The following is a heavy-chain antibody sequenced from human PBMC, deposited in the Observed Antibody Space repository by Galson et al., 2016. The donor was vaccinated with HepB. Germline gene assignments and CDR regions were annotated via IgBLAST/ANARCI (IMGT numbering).Heavy chain of an antibody. CDR3: ARGPLWCAEGDCQGAEYFQH. CDR1: GGTFSSYA. D-gene: IGHD2-21*02. V-gene: IGHV1-69*13. Sequence: SVKVSCKAAGGTFSSYAISWVRQAPGQGLEWMGGIIPIFDTANYAQKFQGRVTISADESTSTACMEMSSLRFEDTAGYYCARGPLWCAEGDCQGAEYFQHWGQGTLVTVSS. J-gene: IGHJ1*01. CDR2: IIPIFDTA.